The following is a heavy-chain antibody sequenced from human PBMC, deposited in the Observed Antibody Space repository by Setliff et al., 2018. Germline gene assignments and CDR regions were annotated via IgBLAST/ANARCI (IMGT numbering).Heavy chain of an antibody. V-gene: IGHV1-18*01. J-gene: IGHJ4*02. CDR3: ARELLGSQGRTFDL. CDR2: IKTFSFKA. Sequence: SSVKVSCKASGYTFVNYGINWVRQAPGQGLEWVGWIKTFSFKANYAQKLQDRVTITTDTSTATVYMELRGLRSDDTAMYYCARELLGSQGRTFDLWGQGTLVTVSS. D-gene: IGHD1-26*01. CDR1: GYTFVNYG.